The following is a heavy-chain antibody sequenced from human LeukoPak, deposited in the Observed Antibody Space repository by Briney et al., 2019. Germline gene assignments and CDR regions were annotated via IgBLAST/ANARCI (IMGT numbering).Heavy chain of an antibody. CDR1: GGSLSGYY. CDR2: INHSGST. D-gene: IGHD3-22*01. V-gene: IGHV4-34*01. CDR3: ARACYDSSGFDAFDI. J-gene: IGHJ3*02. Sequence: PSETLSLTCAVHGGSLSGYYWSWIREPPGKGREWIGEINHSGSTNYNPSLKSRVPISVDTSKNQFSLKLNSVTAADTGVYYCARACYDSSGFDAFDIWGQGTMVTVSS.